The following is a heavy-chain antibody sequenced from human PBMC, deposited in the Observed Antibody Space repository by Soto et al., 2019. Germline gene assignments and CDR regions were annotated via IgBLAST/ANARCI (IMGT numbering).Heavy chain of an antibody. J-gene: IGHJ3*02. CDR3: ATTYYYGSYAFDI. CDR2: ISPYNGNT. V-gene: IGHV1-18*01. CDR1: GYTFTNYG. D-gene: IGHD3-10*01. Sequence: QVQLVQSGAEVKKPGASVKVSCQASGYTFTNYGISWVRQAPGQGLEWMGWISPYNGNTNYAQNLQGRVAMTTDTPTSTAYMELRSLRSDDTAVYYCATTYYYGSYAFDIWGQGTMVTVSS.